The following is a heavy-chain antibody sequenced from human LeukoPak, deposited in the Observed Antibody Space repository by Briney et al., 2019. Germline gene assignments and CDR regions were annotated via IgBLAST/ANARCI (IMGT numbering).Heavy chain of an antibody. D-gene: IGHD3-16*01. CDR2: ISSSSYT. Sequence: GGSLRLSCAASGFTFSDHYMSWIRQAPGKGLEWVSYISSSSYTVYADSVKGRFTISRDNSKNTLYLQMNSLTTEDTAVYYCARGWGSGAWLIDSWGQGTLVSVSS. V-gene: IGHV3-11*06. CDR3: ARGWGSGAWLIDS. J-gene: IGHJ4*02. CDR1: GFTFSDHY.